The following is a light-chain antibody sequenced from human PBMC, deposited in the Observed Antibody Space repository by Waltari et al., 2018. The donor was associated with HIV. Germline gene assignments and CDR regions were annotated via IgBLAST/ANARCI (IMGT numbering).Light chain of an antibody. V-gene: IGKV3-15*01. CDR3: QQYNNWPRT. CDR2: GES. J-gene: IGKJ1*01. CDR1: LSVRTK. Sequence: EIVMTQSPGTLSVSPGARATLYCRASLSVRTKLAWYQQKPGQAPRALIYGESTRATGIPGRFSGSGYGTEFTLTINSLQSEDFAVDYCQQYNNWPRTFGQGTKVEIE.